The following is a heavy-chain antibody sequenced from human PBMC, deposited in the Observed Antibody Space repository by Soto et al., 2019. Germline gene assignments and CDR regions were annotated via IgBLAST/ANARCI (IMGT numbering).Heavy chain of an antibody. V-gene: IGHV1-8*01. CDR2: MNPNSGNT. CDR1: GYTFTSYD. J-gene: IGHJ6*02. D-gene: IGHD4-17*01. Sequence: ASVKVSCKASGYTFTSYDINWVRQATGQGLEWMGWMNPNSGNTGYAQKFQGRVTMTRNTSISTAYMELSSLRSEDTAVYYCARGQGVTTDYYYYGMDVWGQGTTVTVSS. CDR3: ARGQGVTTDYYYYGMDV.